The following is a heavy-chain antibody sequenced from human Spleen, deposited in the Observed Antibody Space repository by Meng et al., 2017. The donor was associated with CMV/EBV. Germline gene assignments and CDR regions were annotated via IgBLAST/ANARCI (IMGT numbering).Heavy chain of an antibody. D-gene: IGHD3-22*01. J-gene: IGHJ6*02. V-gene: IGHV1-2*02. CDR2: INPNSGGT. CDR3: AREYDSRGNYGMDV. Sequence: ASVKVSCKASGYTFTGYYMHWVRQAPGQGLEWMGWINPNSGGTNYAQKVQDRVTLTTDTSTSTAYMEVRSLRSDDTAVYYCAREYDSRGNYGMDVWGQGTTVTVSS. CDR1: GYTFTGYY.